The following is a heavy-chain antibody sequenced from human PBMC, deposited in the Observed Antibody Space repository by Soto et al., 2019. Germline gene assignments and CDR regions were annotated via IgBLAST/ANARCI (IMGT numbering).Heavy chain of an antibody. CDR2: INHRGST. CDR3: ARFGPTSTRPF. Sequence: PSETLSLTCAVYGGSFSGYYWSWIRQPPGKGLEWIGEINHRGSTNHNPSLKSRVTISVDTSKNQFSLKLSSVTAADTAVYYCARFGPTSTRPFWGQGTLVTVSS. J-gene: IGHJ4*02. V-gene: IGHV4-34*01. CDR1: GGSFSGYY. D-gene: IGHD3-10*01.